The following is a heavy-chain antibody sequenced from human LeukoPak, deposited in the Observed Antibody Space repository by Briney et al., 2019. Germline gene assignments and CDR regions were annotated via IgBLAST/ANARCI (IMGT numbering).Heavy chain of an antibody. V-gene: IGHV4-34*01. CDR2: INHSGST. D-gene: IGHD6-19*01. CDR3: ARVEEEQWLFDY. J-gene: IGHJ4*02. CDR1: GGSFSGYY. Sequence: SETLSLTCAVYGGSFSGYYWSWIRKPPGKGLEWIGEINHSGSTNYNPSLKSRVTISVDTSKNQFPLKLISVTAADTAVYYCARVEEEQWLFDYWGQGTLVTVSS.